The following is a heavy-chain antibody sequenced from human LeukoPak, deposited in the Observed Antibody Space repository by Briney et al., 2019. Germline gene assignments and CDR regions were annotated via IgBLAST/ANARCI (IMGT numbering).Heavy chain of an antibody. CDR1: GGYISSGGYY. CDR3: ARASCRAVDLHYFDY. Sequence: PSQTLSLTCSFSGGYISSGGYYWSWIRQHRGKGLEWIGYIYYSGSTYYNLSLKSRVTISVDTSKNQFSLELSFVTAADTAVYYCARASCRAVDLHYFDYWGQGTLVTVSS. V-gene: IGHV4-31*03. CDR2: IYYSGST. J-gene: IGHJ4*02. D-gene: IGHD2-2*01.